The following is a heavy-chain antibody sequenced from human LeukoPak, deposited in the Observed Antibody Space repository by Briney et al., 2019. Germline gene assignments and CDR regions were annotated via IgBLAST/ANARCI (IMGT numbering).Heavy chain of an antibody. D-gene: IGHD1-26*01. Sequence: SQTLSLTCAISGDSVSSNSAAWNWIXQSPSXXXXWLGRTYYRSKWYNDYAVSVKSRITIKPDTSKNQFSLQLNSVTPEDTAVYYCTRLVGGTSDNWGQGTLVTVSS. V-gene: IGHV6-1*01. CDR2: TYYRSKWYN. CDR1: GDSVSSNSAA. J-gene: IGHJ4*02. CDR3: TRLVGGTSDN.